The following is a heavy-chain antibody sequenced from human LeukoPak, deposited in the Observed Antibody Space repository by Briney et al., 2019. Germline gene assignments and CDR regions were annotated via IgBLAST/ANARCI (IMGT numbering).Heavy chain of an antibody. J-gene: IGHJ1*01. D-gene: IGHD3-22*01. CDR3: VRDHYYDSSGYTFRH. CDR1: GGSINNYY. V-gene: IGHV4-59*01. Sequence: SETLSLTCTVSGGSINNYYWSWIRQPPGKGLEWIGYIYYSGSTNYNPSLKSRVTISVDTSKNQFSLKLSSVTAADTAVYYCVRDHYYDSSGYTFRHWGQGTLVTVSS. CDR2: IYYSGST.